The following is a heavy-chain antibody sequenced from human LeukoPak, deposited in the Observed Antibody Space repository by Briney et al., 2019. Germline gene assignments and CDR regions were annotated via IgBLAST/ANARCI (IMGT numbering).Heavy chain of an antibody. V-gene: IGHV4-4*07. CDR3: AQDSGDGYFQH. D-gene: IGHD4-17*01. CDR2: IQSSGST. CDR1: GGPIRSYY. J-gene: IGHJ1*01. Sequence: PETLSLTCTVSGGPIRSYYWNWIRQPAGKGLEWIGRIQSSGSTNHNPSLKSRVTMSVDTSKNQFSLKLRSVTAADTAVYYCAQDSGDGYFQHWGQGARVTVSS.